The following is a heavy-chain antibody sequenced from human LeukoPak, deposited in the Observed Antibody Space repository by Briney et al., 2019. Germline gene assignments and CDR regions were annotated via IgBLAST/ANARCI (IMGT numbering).Heavy chain of an antibody. CDR2: VSGDGRKT. Sequence: PGRSLRLSCAASGFTFSGFDMSWVRQAPGKGLEWVSTVSGDGRKTYYADSVKGRFTISRDNSKSALYLQMNTLRAADTGEYFCAKGGGSYYVAPFDYWGQGSLVTVSS. V-gene: IGHV3-23*01. J-gene: IGHJ4*02. D-gene: IGHD1-26*01. CDR3: AKGGGSYYVAPFDY. CDR1: GFTFSGFD.